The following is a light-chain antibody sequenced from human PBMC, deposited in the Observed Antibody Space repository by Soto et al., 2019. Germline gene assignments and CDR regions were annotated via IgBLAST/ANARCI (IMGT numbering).Light chain of an antibody. V-gene: IGKV1-39*01. CDR1: QSISSH. CDR2: ASY. CDR3: QHSYITPRYT. J-gene: IGKJ2*01. Sequence: DIQITQSPSSLSASVGDRVTITCRASQSISSHLNWYQHKPGRPPRLLIFASYILEGGVPSRFSGSGSDTYFTLTIDSLQPEDVANYYCQHSYITPRYTWRQGTKVEI.